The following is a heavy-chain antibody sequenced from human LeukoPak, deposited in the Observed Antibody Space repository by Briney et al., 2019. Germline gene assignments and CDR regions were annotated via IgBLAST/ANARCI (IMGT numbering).Heavy chain of an antibody. CDR1: GFTFSSHA. D-gene: IGHD2-21*02. CDR2: ISASGGST. V-gene: IGHV3-23*01. J-gene: IGHJ4*02. CDR3: AKDACVGDCNFHFDY. Sequence: GGSLRLSCAASGFTFSSHAMAWVRQAPGKGLEWVSTISASGGSTYYANSVKGRFTISRDNSKSTLYLQMNSLRAEDSAVYYCAKDACVGDCNFHFDYWGQGTLVPVSS.